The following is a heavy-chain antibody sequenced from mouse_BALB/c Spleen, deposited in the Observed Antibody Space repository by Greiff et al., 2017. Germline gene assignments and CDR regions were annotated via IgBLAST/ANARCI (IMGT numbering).Heavy chain of an antibody. CDR2: IDPENGNT. CDR3: ASPLGAMDY. Sequence: EVQLQQSGAELVRPGALVKLSCKASGFNIKDYYMHWVKQRPEQGLEWIGWIDPENGNTIYDPKFQGKASITADTSSNTAYLQLSILTSEDTAVYYCASPLGAMDYWGQGTSVTVSS. V-gene: IGHV14-1*02. CDR1: GFNIKDYY. D-gene: IGHD3-3*01. J-gene: IGHJ4*01.